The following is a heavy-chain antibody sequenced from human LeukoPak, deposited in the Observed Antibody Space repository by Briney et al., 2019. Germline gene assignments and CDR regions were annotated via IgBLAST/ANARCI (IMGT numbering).Heavy chain of an antibody. CDR2: IYYSGST. CDR1: GGSISSYY. CDR3: ARHSTYCSSTSCHKRNYYYYMGV. J-gene: IGHJ6*03. D-gene: IGHD2-2*02. V-gene: IGHV4-59*08. Sequence: PSETLSLTCTVSGGSISSYYWSWIRQPPGKGLEWIGYIYYSGSTNYNPSLKSRVTISVDTSKNQFSLKLSSVTAADTAVYYCARHSTYCSSTSCHKRNYYYYMGVWGKGTTVTVSS.